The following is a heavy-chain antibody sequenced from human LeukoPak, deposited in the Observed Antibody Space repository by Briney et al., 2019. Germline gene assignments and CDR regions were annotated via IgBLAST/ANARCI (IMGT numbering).Heavy chain of an antibody. CDR2: IYSSGST. V-gene: IGHV4-59*01. CDR3: ARDGGGYYRRDYYYYMDV. CDR1: GGSISSYY. D-gene: IGHD3-3*01. Sequence: SETLSLTCTVSGGSISSYYWSWIRQPPGKGLGWIGYIYSSGSTNYSPSLKSRVTISVDTSKKQFSLKLSSVTAADTAVYYCARDGGGYYRRDYYYYMDVWGKGTTVTVSS. J-gene: IGHJ6*03.